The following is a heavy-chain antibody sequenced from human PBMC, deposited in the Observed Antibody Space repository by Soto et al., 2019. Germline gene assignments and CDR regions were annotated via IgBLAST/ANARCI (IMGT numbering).Heavy chain of an antibody. D-gene: IGHD1-26*01. J-gene: IGHJ5*02. CDR3: GRDGVGATPLGWFDP. CDR2: INPRSGDT. Sequence: QVQLVQSGAEVKKPGASVKVSCKASGYTFIGYYIHWVRQAPGQGLEWMGRINPRSGDTTYAQKFQGRLTMTRDTPISTAYMELSSLRSDDTALYYCGRDGVGATPLGWFDPWGQGSLVTVSS. V-gene: IGHV1-2*06. CDR1: GYTFIGYY.